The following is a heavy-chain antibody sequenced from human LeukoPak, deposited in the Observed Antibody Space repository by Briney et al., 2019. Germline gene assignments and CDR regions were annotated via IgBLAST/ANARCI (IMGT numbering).Heavy chain of an antibody. CDR3: ARDYCSGPKCYFIDY. D-gene: IGHD2-15*01. CDR2: ITSSSTV. CDR1: GFTFSNYS. J-gene: IGHJ4*02. Sequence: HAGGSLRLSCAASGFTFSNYSMNWVRQAPGKGVEWVSYITSSSTVYYAGSVKGRFTISRDNAKNSLFLQMNSLRAEDTAVYYCARDYCSGPKCYFIDYWGQGALVTVSS. V-gene: IGHV3-48*04.